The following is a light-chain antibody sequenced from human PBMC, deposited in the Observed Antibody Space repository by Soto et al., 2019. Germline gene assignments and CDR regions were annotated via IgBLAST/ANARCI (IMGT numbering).Light chain of an antibody. CDR2: GAS. CDR1: QSFSSN. V-gene: IGKV3-15*01. J-gene: IGKJ3*01. Sequence: EIVMTQSPATLSVSPGERATLSCRASQSFSSNLAWYQQKPGQAPRLLIYGASTRATGIPARFSGSGSGTEFTLTIRSLQSEDFAVYYCQQYNNWPPVFTFGPGTKVDIK. CDR3: QQYNNWPPVFT.